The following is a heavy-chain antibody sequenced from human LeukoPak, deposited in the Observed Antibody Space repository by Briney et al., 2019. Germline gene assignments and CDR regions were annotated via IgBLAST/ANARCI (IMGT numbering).Heavy chain of an antibody. D-gene: IGHD6-6*01. J-gene: IGHJ4*02. CDR1: GFTFSSYD. Sequence: GGSLRLSCAASGFTFSSYDMLWVRAAPGKGLEWVAVISYDGSNKYYADFVRGRFIFSRDNSKNTLYLQMNSRSAEATAVYYCARDGEQLVPGVGYFDYWGQGTRVTVSS. V-gene: IGHV3-30-3*01. CDR2: ISYDGSNK. CDR3: ARDGEQLVPGVGYFDY.